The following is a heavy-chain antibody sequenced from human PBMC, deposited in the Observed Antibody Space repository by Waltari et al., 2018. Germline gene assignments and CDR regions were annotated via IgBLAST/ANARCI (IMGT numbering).Heavy chain of an antibody. CDR2: IYSSGSS. D-gene: IGHD3-10*01. V-gene: IGHV4-59*01. Sequence: QVQLQESGPGLVKPSETLSLTCSVSGSSIYTYYWIWIRQPPGKGLEYIGYIYSSGSSNYNPSFKSRVTISLDMSKNQFSLKLTSVTAADTAVYYCARGGLTMLSNWFDPWGQGTLVTVSS. CDR3: ARGGLTMLSNWFDP. J-gene: IGHJ5*02. CDR1: GSSIYTYY.